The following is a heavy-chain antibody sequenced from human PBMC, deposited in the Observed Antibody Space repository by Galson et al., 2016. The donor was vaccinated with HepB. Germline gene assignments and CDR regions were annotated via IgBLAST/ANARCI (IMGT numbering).Heavy chain of an antibody. D-gene: IGHD1-14*01. CDR1: GFTFGSYA. CDR3: AISPTLTTLDH. CDR2: ITGSGRNT. Sequence: SLRLSCAASGFTFGSYAMSWVRQAPGKSLEWVATITGSGRNTYYADSVKGRYTISRDSSKNTVYLQTNSLRAEDTAVYYCAISPTLTTLDHWGQGTVVTVSS. J-gene: IGHJ4*02. V-gene: IGHV3-23*01.